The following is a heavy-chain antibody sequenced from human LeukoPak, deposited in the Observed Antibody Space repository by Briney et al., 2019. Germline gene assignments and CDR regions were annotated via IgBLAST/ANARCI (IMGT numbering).Heavy chain of an antibody. CDR1: GGSISGCY. CDR2: VSYTGNT. D-gene: IGHD3-16*02. J-gene: IGHJ3*02. V-gene: IGHV4-59*01. Sequence: PSETLSLTCTVSGGSISGCYWSWIRQPPGKRLEWIGYVSYTGNTNYNPSLRSRVTMSVDTSNNQFSLKLNSVTAADTAVYYCARDLSFIDAFDIWGQGTVVTVSS. CDR3: ARDLSFIDAFDI.